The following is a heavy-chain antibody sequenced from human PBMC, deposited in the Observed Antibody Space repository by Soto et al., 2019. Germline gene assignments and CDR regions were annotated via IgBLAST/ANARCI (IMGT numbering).Heavy chain of an antibody. Sequence: PGESLKISCKGSGYSFTSYWIGWVRQMPGKGLEWMGIIYPGDSDTRYSPSFQGQVPISADKSISTAYLQWSSLKASDTAMYYCARLDIVVVPAAMSGGRTYNWFDPWGQGTLVTVSS. CDR3: ARLDIVVVPAAMSGGRTYNWFDP. D-gene: IGHD2-2*03. J-gene: IGHJ5*02. V-gene: IGHV5-51*01. CDR2: IYPGDSDT. CDR1: GYSFTSYW.